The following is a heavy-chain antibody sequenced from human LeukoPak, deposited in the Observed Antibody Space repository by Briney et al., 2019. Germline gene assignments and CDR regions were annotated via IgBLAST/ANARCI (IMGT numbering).Heavy chain of an antibody. V-gene: IGHV4-59*01. CDR1: GGSISSYY. CDR3: ARAPLPITMIVD. CDR2: IYYSGST. D-gene: IGHD3-22*01. J-gene: IGHJ4*02. Sequence: SETLSLTCTASGGSISSYYWSWIRQPPGKGLEWIGYIYYSGSTNYNPSLKSRVTISADTTKNQSSLNLSSVTAADTAGYYCARAPLPITMIVDWGQGTLVTVSS.